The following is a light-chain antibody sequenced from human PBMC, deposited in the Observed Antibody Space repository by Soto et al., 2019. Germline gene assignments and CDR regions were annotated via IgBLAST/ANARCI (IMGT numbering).Light chain of an antibody. V-gene: IGKV3-20*01. CDR1: QSLSSTY. CDR2: GAS. J-gene: IGKJ1*01. Sequence: EIVLTQSPGTLSLSPGERATLSCRASQSLSSTYLAWYQQKPGLAPRLLIYGASNRATGIPDRFSGSGSGTDITLTISSLETEDFAVYYCQQYGSSPWTFGQGTRVEIK. CDR3: QQYGSSPWT.